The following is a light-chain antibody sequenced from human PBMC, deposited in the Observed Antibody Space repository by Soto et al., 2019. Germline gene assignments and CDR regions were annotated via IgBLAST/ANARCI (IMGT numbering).Light chain of an antibody. V-gene: IGKV1-27*01. CDR3: QKYNGAPPET. CDR1: QDISNY. J-gene: IGKJ3*01. Sequence: DIQMTQSPSSLSATVGDRVTITCRASQDISNYLAWHQQKPGKVPKLLIYAASTLQPGVPSRFSGSGPGTDFTLTISSLQPEDVATYYCQKYNGAPPETFGPGTKVDIK. CDR2: AAS.